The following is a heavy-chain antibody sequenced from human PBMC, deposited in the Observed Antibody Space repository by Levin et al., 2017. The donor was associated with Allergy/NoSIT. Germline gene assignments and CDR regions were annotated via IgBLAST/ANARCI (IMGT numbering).Heavy chain of an antibody. CDR1: GFTLTSYW. Sequence: LSLTCAASGFTLTSYWMSWVRQAPGKGLEWVANIKQDGSEKYYVDSVKGRFTISRDNAKNSLYLQMNSLRAEDTAVYYCANRRASAFDIWGQGTVVTVSS. V-gene: IGHV3-7*02. CDR3: ANRRASAFDI. CDR2: IKQDGSEK. J-gene: IGHJ3*02.